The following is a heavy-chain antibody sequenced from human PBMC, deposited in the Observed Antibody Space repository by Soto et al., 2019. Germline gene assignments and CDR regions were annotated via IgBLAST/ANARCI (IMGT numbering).Heavy chain of an antibody. V-gene: IGHV3-48*03. CDR2: ISKSGGTI. CDR1: GFTFSSYE. J-gene: IGHJ4*02. CDR3: AGYYYDPSGYYTAFAY. D-gene: IGHD3-22*01. Sequence: EVQLVESGGGLVQPGGSLRLSCRASGFTFSSYEMTWVRQAPGKGLEWVSYISKSGGTIHYADSVKGRFTVSRDNAKDSLYLQRNSLRAEDTAVYFCAGYYYDPSGYYTAFAYWGQGTLVTVSS.